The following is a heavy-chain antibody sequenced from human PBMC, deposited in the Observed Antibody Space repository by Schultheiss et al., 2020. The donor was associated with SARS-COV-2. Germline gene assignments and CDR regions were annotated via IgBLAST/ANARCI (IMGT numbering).Heavy chain of an antibody. CDR2: INPNSGGT. D-gene: IGHD6-6*01. V-gene: IGHV1-2*02. CDR1: GYTFTGYY. CDR3: ARTWTQLVGPAY. Sequence: ASVKVSCKASGYTFTGYYMHWVRQAPGQGLEWMGWINPNSGGTNYAQKFQGRVTMTTDTSTSTAYMELRSLRSDDTAVYYCARTWTQLVGPAYWGQGTRVTVSS. J-gene: IGHJ4*02.